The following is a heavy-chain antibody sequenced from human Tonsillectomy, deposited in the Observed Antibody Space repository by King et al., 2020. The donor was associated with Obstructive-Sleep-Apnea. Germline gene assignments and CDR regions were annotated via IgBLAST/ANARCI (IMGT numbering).Heavy chain of an antibody. D-gene: IGHD1-1*01. CDR3: ANLQGPYDY. Sequence: VQLVESGGGVVQPGRSLRLSCAASGFTFTSYGMHWVRQAPGKGLEWVAFIRYDGNNQYYADSVMGRFTISRDDSKNTLYLQMNSLRTEDTAVYYCANLQGPYDYWGQGTLVTVHS. CDR2: IRYDGNNQ. CDR1: GFTFTSYG. J-gene: IGHJ4*02. V-gene: IGHV3-30*02.